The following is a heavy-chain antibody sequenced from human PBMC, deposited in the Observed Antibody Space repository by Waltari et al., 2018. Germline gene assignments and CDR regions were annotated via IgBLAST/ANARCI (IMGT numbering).Heavy chain of an antibody. V-gene: IGHV3-7*03. CDR1: GFTFSDYW. Sequence: EVQLVESGGGLVQPGGYLRLSCASSGFTFSDYWMSGVRQARGKGVEWVANIKEDASVEYYVDSVKGRVTISRDNAENSLSLQMNNLRAEDTALYYCARDGNYLNSWGQGTLVTVSS. CDR3: ARDGNYLNS. CDR2: IKEDASVE. D-gene: IGHD1-7*01. J-gene: IGHJ4*02.